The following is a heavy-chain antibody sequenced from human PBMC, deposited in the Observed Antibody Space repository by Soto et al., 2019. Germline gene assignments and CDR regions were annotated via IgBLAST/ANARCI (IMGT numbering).Heavy chain of an antibody. V-gene: IGHV2-5*02. Sequence: QITLKESGPTLVKPTQTLTLACSFSGFSLSTSGVGVGWIRQPPGKALEWLALIYWDDDKRYSPSLKSRLTITKDTSKNQVVLTMTNMDPVDTATYYCAHSIQLWAHIVATMRGFDPWGQGTLVTVSS. D-gene: IGHD5-12*01. CDR3: AHSIQLWAHIVATMRGFDP. J-gene: IGHJ5*02. CDR1: GFSLSTSGVG. CDR2: IYWDDDK.